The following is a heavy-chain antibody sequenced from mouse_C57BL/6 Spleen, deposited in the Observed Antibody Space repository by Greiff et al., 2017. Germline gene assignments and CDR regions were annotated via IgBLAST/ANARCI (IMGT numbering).Heavy chain of an antibody. D-gene: IGHD4-1*01. CDR1: GYTFTDYE. J-gene: IGHJ3*01. Sequence: VQLQQSGAELVRPGASVTLSCKASGYTFTDYEMHWVKQTPVHGLEWIGAIDPETGGTAYNQKFTGKAILTADNSSSTAYMELRRLTSEDSAVYYCTTKEVTGTKAWFAYWGQGTLVTVSA. CDR2: IDPETGGT. CDR3: TTKEVTGTKAWFAY. V-gene: IGHV1-15*01.